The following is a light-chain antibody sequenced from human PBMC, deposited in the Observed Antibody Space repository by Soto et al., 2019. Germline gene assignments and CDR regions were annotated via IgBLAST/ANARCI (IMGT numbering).Light chain of an antibody. CDR1: QSVSSSY. CDR2: GAS. CDR3: QQYGSSPPKYT. J-gene: IGKJ2*01. Sequence: EIVLTQSPGTLSLSPGERATLSCRASQSVSSSYLAWYQHKPGQAPRLLIYGASSRATGIPDRFSGSGSGTDFALTISRLGPEDFAVYYCQQYGSSPPKYTFGQGTKLEIK. V-gene: IGKV3-20*01.